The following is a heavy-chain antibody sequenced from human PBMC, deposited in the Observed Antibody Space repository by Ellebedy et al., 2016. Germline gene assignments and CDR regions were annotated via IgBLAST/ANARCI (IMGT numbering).Heavy chain of an antibody. J-gene: IGHJ6*03. CDR1: GFTFSSYA. CDR3: AKDSGPRTYYDFWSGYEGYYYYMDV. CDR2: ISGSGGST. V-gene: IGHV3-23*01. Sequence: GESLKISXAASGFTFSSYAMSWVRQAPGKGLEWVSAISGSGGSTYYADSVKGRFTISRDNSKNTLYLQMNSLRAEDTAVYYCAKDSGPRTYYDFWSGYEGYYYYMDVWGKGTTVTVSS. D-gene: IGHD3-3*01.